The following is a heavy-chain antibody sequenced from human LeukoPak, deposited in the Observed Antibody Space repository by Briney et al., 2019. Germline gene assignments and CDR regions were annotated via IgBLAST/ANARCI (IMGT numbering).Heavy chain of an antibody. D-gene: IGHD2-2*02. CDR2: INHSGST. CDR3: ARGEGGCSSTSCYTHPFDY. V-gene: IGHV4-34*01. J-gene: IGHJ4*02. CDR1: GGSFSGYY. Sequence: SETLSLTCAVYGGSFSGYYWSWIRQPPGKGLEWIGEINHSGSTNYNPSLKSRVTISVDTSKNQFSLKLSSVTAADTAVYYCARGEGGCSSTSCYTHPFDYWGQGTLVTVSS.